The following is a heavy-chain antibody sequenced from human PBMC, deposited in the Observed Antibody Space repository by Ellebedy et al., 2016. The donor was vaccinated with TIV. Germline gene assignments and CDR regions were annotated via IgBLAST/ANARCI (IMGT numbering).Heavy chain of an antibody. J-gene: IGHJ4*02. CDR2: IDWDDDK. CDR1: GFPLSTSGMC. CDR3: ARMAHGDYRGDFDY. D-gene: IGHD4-17*01. V-gene: IGHV2-70*11. Sequence: SGPTLVKPTQTLTLTCTFSGFPLSTSGMCVSWIRQPPGKALEWLARIDWDDDKYYSTSLKTRLTISKDTSKNQVVLTMTNMDPVDTATYYCARMAHGDYRGDFDYWGQGTLVTVSS.